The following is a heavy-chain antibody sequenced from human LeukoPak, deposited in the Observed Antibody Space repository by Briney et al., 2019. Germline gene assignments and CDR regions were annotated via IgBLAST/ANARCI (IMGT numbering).Heavy chain of an antibody. J-gene: IGHJ5*02. CDR2: IKTKANNYAT. D-gene: IGHD2-8*01. V-gene: IGHV3-73*01. CDR3: IRISNGLYWFDP. Sequence: GGSLKLSCAASGFAFSGSFIHWVRQASGKGLEWVGRIKTKANNYATAYAASVQGRFTISRDDSRTTAYLQMNSLKTEDTAVYYCIRISNGLYWFDPWGQGTLVTVCS. CDR1: GFAFSGSF.